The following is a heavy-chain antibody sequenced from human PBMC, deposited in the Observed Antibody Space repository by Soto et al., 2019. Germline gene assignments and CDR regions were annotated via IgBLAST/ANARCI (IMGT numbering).Heavy chain of an antibody. Sequence: EVQLVESGGGLVKPGGSLRLSCAASNFTFHNAWMNWVRQAPGKGLEWVGRIKSKTDGGTIDYAAPVKGRFTISRDDSKDTLYLQMNSLKAEDTAMYYCTAGSIVGTKNSWFDPWGQGTLVTVSS. D-gene: IGHD1-26*01. CDR2: IKSKTDGGTI. J-gene: IGHJ5*02. CDR1: NFTFHNAW. CDR3: TAGSIVGTKNSWFDP. V-gene: IGHV3-15*07.